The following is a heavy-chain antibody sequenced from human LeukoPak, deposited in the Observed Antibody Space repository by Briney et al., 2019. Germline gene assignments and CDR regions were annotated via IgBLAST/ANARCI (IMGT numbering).Heavy chain of an antibody. Sequence: SETLSLTCTVSGGSISSDHYYWAWIRQPPGKGLEWIGSLHYSGTTYYNPSLKSRVTISADTSKNQFSLKLSSVTAADTAVYYCARGIGGGWGGDQNYFDYWGQGTLVTVSS. D-gene: IGHD2-21*02. CDR2: LHYSGTT. J-gene: IGHJ4*02. V-gene: IGHV4-39*07. CDR3: ARGIGGGWGGDQNYFDY. CDR1: GGSISSDHYY.